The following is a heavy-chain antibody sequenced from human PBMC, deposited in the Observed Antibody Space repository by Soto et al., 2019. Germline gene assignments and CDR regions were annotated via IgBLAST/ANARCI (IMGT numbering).Heavy chain of an antibody. CDR3: ARDPGYSYGYN. J-gene: IGHJ4*02. CDR1: GGTFSGYA. Sequence: SVKVSCKASGGTFSGYAISWVRQAPGQRLEWMGGIIPIFGTTNYSQKFQGRVTITRDASASTAYMELSSLRSEDTAVYYCARDPGYSYGYNWGQGTLVTVSS. V-gene: IGHV1-69*05. D-gene: IGHD5-18*01. CDR2: IIPIFGTT.